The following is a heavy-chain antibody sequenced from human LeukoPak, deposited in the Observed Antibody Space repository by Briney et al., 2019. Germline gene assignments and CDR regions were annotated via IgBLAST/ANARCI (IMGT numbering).Heavy chain of an antibody. D-gene: IGHD5-18*01. J-gene: IGHJ6*03. CDR1: GDSVSSNSAA. CDR2: TYYRSKWYN. CDR3: AREGTAMVLGTQDYYYYYMDV. Sequence: SQTLSLTCAISGDSVSSNSAAWSWIRQSPSRGLEWLGRTYYRSKWYNDYAVSVKSRITINPDTSKNQFSLQLNSVTPEDTAVYYCAREGTAMVLGTQDYYYYYMDVWGKGTTVTVSS. V-gene: IGHV6-1*01.